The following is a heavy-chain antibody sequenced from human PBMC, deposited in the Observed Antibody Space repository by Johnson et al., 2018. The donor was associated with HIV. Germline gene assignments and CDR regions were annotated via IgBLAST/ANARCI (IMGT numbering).Heavy chain of an antibody. J-gene: IGHJ3*02. Sequence: VQLVESGGGLVQPGRSLRLSCAASGFTFDDYAMHWVRQAPGKGLEWVSGISWNSGSIGYADSVKGRFTISRDNSKNTLYLQMNSLRAEDTAVYYCARARGDFWSGYPAFDIWGQGTMVTVSS. V-gene: IGHV3-9*01. D-gene: IGHD3-3*01. CDR3: ARARGDFWSGYPAFDI. CDR2: ISWNSGSI. CDR1: GFTFDDYA.